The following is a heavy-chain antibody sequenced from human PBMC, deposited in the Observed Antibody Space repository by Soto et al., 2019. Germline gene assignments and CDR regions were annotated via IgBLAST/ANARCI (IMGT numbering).Heavy chain of an antibody. Sequence: SVKVSCKASGFTFTSSAVQWVRQARGQRLEWIGWIGVGSGNRHYAQKFQERVIITRDMSTNTAYMELSSLRSEDTAVYYCAALGVNFDYWGHGTLVTVSS. J-gene: IGHJ4*01. V-gene: IGHV1-58*01. CDR3: AALGVNFDY. D-gene: IGHD2-8*01. CDR1: GFTFTSSA. CDR2: IGVGSGNR.